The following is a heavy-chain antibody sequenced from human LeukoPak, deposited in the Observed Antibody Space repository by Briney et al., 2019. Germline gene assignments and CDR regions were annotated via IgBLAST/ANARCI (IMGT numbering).Heavy chain of an antibody. V-gene: IGHV1-8*03. CDR3: ATDFTCSSTSCYLSYAFDI. D-gene: IGHD2-2*01. J-gene: IGHJ3*02. CDR1: GYTFTSYD. Sequence: ASVKVSCKASGYTFTSYDINWVRQATGQGLEWMGWMNPNSGNTGYAQKFQGRVTITRNTSISTAYMELSSLRSEDTAVYYCATDFTCSSTSCYLSYAFDIWGQGTMVTVSS. CDR2: MNPNSGNT.